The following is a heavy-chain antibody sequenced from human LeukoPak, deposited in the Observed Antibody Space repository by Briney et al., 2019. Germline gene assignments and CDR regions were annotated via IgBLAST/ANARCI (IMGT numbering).Heavy chain of an antibody. CDR2: ISGSGGST. CDR3: ARERALYGEGGFDY. J-gene: IGHJ4*02. Sequence: PGGSLRLSCAVSGLTFSSNAMSWVRQAPGKGLEWVSAISGSGGSTYYADSVKGRFTISRDNSKNTLYLQMNSLRAEDTAVYYCARERALYGEGGFDYWGQGTLVTVSS. V-gene: IGHV3-23*01. D-gene: IGHD4-17*01. CDR1: GLTFSSNA.